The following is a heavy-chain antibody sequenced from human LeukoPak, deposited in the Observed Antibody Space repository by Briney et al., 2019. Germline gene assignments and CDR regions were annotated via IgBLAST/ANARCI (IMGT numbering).Heavy chain of an antibody. D-gene: IGHD3-10*01. CDR1: GFNFDLYA. CDR3: ARDLSFGAPVAFDI. CDR2: ISRHDDYI. J-gene: IGHJ3*02. V-gene: IGHV3-21*01. Sequence: PGGSLRLSCVASGFNFDLYAMSWVRQAPGRGLGWLSAISRHDDYIYYAASVRGRFTISRDNARNSLFLQMNSLRVDDTAVYFCARDLSFGAPVAFDIWGQGTMVTVAS.